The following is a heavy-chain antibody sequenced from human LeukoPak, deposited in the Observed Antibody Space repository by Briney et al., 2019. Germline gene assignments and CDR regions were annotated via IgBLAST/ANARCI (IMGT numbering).Heavy chain of an antibody. CDR1: EYMFTGYY. V-gene: IGHV1-2*02. CDR2: TNPNSGGT. CDR3: ATHDYGGNGLDP. D-gene: IGHD4-23*01. Sequence: ASVKVSCKASEYMFTGYYIHWVRQAPGQGLEWMGWTNPNSGGTNYAQKFQGRVTMTRDTSISTAYMELSRLRSDDTAVYYCATHDYGGNGLDPWGQGTLVTVSS. J-gene: IGHJ5*02.